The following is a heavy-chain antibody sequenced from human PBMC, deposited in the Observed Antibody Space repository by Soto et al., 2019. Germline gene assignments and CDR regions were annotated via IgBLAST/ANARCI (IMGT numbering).Heavy chain of an antibody. D-gene: IGHD6-19*01. CDR3: ARRSTSSHYY. CDR2: IYYSGST. J-gene: IGHJ4*02. V-gene: IGHV4-59*01. Sequence: QVQLQESGPGLVKPSETLSLTCTISGGSISNYYWSWIRQPPGKGLEWIGYIYYSGSTNYNPSLKTRVSISVDTSKNQFSLRLSSVTAADTAVYYCARRSTSSHYYWGQGTLVTVSS. CDR1: GGSISNYY.